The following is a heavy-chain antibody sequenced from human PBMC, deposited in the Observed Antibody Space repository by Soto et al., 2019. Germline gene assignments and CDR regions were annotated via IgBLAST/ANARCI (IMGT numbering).Heavy chain of an antibody. V-gene: IGHV3-23*01. CDR2: ISGSGGST. CDR3: AKKSIRRYCSSTSCAGGYFDY. CDR1: GFTFSSYA. J-gene: IGHJ4*02. D-gene: IGHD2-2*01. Sequence: GGSLRLSCAASGFTFSSYAMSWVRQAPGKGLEWVSAISGSGGSTYYADSVKGRFTISRGNSKNTLYLQMNSLRAEDTAVYYCAKKSIRRYCSSTSCAGGYFDYWGQGTLVTVSS.